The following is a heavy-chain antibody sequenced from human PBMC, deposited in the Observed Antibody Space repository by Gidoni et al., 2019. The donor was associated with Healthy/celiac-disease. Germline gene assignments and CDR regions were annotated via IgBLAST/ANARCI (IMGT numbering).Heavy chain of an antibody. Sequence: EVQLVESGGGLVQPGGSLKLSCAASGFTFSGSALHWVRQASGKGLEWVGRIRSKANSYATAYAASVKGRFTISRDDSKNTAYLQMNSLKTEDTAVYYCTRPNYDFWSGSGAFDIWGQGTMVTVSS. CDR1: GFTFSGSA. CDR2: IRSKANSYAT. CDR3: TRPNYDFWSGSGAFDI. D-gene: IGHD3-3*01. V-gene: IGHV3-73*02. J-gene: IGHJ3*02.